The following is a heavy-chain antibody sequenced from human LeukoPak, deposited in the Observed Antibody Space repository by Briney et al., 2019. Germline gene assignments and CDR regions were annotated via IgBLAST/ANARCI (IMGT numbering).Heavy chain of an antibody. CDR1: GGSISSYY. CDR2: IYTSGST. D-gene: IGHD5-18*01. V-gene: IGHV4-4*07. CDR3: ARTTEGGYTYGYFYYYDMDV. J-gene: IGHJ6*03. Sequence: SETLSLTCTVSGGSISSYYWSWIRQPAGKGLEWIGRIYTSGSTNYNPSLKSRVTMSVDTSKNQFSLKLSSVAAADTAVYYCARTTEGGYTYGYFYYYDMDVWGKGTTVTISS.